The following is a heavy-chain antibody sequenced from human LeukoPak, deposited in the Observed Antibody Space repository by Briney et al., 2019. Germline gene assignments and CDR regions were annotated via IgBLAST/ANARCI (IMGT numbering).Heavy chain of an antibody. CDR2: INPDGSEE. J-gene: IGHJ3*02. Sequence: GGSLRLSCAASGFTFSSYWMSWVRQAPGKGLEWVANINPDGSEEYYVESVKGRFTISRDNAKNSLYLQMNSLRAEDTAVYYCARELRYFDHHAFDIWGQGTMVTVSS. D-gene: IGHD3-9*01. V-gene: IGHV3-7*01. CDR1: GFTFSSYW. CDR3: ARELRYFDHHAFDI.